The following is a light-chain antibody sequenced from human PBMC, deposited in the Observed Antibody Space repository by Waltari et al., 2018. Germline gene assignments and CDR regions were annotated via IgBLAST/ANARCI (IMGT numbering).Light chain of an antibody. V-gene: IGKV3-20*01. CDR1: QSISSW. J-gene: IGKJ2*01. CDR3: QQYGVSPIYT. CDR2: GTS. Sequence: TQSPSTLSASVGDRVTITCRASQSISSWLAWYQQRPGQAPRRLIFGTSGTAAGTPDRCSGSGSGTDFTLTISRLQAEDVAVYYCQQYGVSPIYTFGQGTKLEIK.